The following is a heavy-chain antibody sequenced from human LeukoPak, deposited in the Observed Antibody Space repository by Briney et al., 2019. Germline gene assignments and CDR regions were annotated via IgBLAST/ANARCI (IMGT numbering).Heavy chain of an antibody. CDR1: GGSISSYY. CDR3: ARGAVANVNFDY. D-gene: IGHD6-19*01. V-gene: IGHV4-59*01. J-gene: IGHJ4*02. Sequence: PSETLSLTCTVSGGSISSYYWSWIRQPPGKGLEWIGYIYYSGSTNYNPSLKGRVTISVDTSKNQFSLKLSSVTAADTAVYYCARGAVANVNFDYWGQGTLVTVSS. CDR2: IYYSGST.